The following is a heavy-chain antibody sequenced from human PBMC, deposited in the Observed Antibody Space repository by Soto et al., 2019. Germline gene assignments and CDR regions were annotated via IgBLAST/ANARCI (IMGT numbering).Heavy chain of an antibody. V-gene: IGHV1-69*10. D-gene: IGHD5-12*01. CDR2: IIPILGIA. CDR1: GGTFSSYA. J-gene: IGHJ3*02. CDR3: ARLRQKSYDDAFDI. Sequence: ASVKVSCKASGGTFSSYAISWVRWAPGQGLEWMGGIIPILGIANYAQKFQGRVTITADKSTSTAYMELSSLRSEDTAVYYCARLRQKSYDDAFDIWGQGTMVTVSS.